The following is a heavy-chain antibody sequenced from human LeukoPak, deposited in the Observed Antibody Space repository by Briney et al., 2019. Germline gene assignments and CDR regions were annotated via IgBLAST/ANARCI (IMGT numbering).Heavy chain of an antibody. CDR3: ARDGFDDYDGLGMDV. CDR2: ISYDGGNT. CDR1: GLTFGTYP. J-gene: IGHJ6*03. Sequence: PGRSLRLSCAASGLTFGTYPMHWVRQAPGKGLEWVAAISYDGGNTYYADSVKGRFTISRDNSKNTLYLQMNSLRVEDTAVYYCARDGFDDYDGLGMDVWGKGTTVTVSS. V-gene: IGHV3-30*04. D-gene: IGHD3-22*01.